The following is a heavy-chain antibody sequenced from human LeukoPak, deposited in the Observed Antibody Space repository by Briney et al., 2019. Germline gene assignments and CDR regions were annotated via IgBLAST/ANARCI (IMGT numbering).Heavy chain of an antibody. Sequence: PGGSLRLSCAASGFTFDDYGMSWVRQAPGKGLEWVSGINWNGGSTGYADSVKGRFTISRDNAKNSLYLQMNSLRAEDTALYYCARASVWVSGSYRTADHWGQGTLVTVSS. CDR2: INWNGGST. CDR1: GFTFDDYG. CDR3: ARASVWVSGSYRTADH. V-gene: IGHV3-20*04. D-gene: IGHD1-26*01. J-gene: IGHJ4*02.